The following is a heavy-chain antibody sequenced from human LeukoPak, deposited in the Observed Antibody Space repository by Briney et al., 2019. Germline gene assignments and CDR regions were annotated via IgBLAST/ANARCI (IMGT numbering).Heavy chain of an antibody. CDR3: ARDAGYYIYFYFMDV. V-gene: IGHV3-66*03. CDR2: IYSDNT. J-gene: IGHJ6*03. Sequence: GGSLRLSCTVSGFTVSSNSMSWVRQAPGKGLEWVSFIYSDNTHYSDSVKGRFTISRDNSKNTLYLQMNSLRVEDTAVYYCARDAGYYIYFYFMDVWGKGTTVTVSS. CDR1: GFTVSSNS. D-gene: IGHD3-9*01.